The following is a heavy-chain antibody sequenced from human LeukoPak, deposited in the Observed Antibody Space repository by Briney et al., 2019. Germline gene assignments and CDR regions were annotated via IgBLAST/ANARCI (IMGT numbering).Heavy chain of an antibody. CDR2: ISSSSSYI. CDR1: GFTFSSYS. D-gene: IGHD3-10*01. V-gene: IGHV3-21*01. CDR3: AREVAEILWFGELSPPNY. Sequence: PGGSLRLSCAASGFTFSSYSMTWVRQAPGKGLEWVSSISSSSSYIYYADSVKGRFTISRGNAKNSLYLQMNSLRAEDTAVYYCAREVAEILWFGELSPPNYWGQGTLVTVSS. J-gene: IGHJ4*02.